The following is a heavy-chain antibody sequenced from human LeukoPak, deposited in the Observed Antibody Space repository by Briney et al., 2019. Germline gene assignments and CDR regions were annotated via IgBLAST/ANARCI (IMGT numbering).Heavy chain of an antibody. V-gene: IGHV1-18*01. Sequence: ASVKVSCKTSGYRFNVYDILWVRQAPGHGLDYVGWISTYTGRANYAQKFQGRVSVITDTSTSTAYLELTNLTSSDTGLYYCARADGANSGTNAFDVWGLGTMVTVAS. CDR1: GYRFNVYD. D-gene: IGHD4-23*01. CDR2: ISTYTGRA. CDR3: ARADGANSGTNAFDV. J-gene: IGHJ3*01.